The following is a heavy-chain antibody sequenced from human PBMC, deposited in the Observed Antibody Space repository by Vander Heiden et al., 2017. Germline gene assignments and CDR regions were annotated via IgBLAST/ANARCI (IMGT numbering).Heavy chain of an antibody. D-gene: IGHD3-3*01. CDR1: GFIVSSNY. CDR3: ARDLSITIFGVVIGAFDY. J-gene: IGHJ4*02. CDR2: IYSGGST. Sequence: EVQLVESGGGLIQPGGSLRLSCAASGFIVSSNYTSWVRQAPGKGLEWVSVIYSGGSTYYADSVKGRFTISRDNSKNTLYLQMNSLRAEDTAVYYCARDLSITIFGVVIGAFDYWGQGTLVTVSS. V-gene: IGHV3-53*01.